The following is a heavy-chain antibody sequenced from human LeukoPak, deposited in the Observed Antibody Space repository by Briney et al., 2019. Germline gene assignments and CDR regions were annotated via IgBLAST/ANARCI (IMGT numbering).Heavy chain of an antibody. V-gene: IGHV5-51*01. CDR1: GYGFTSYW. J-gene: IGHJ4*02. D-gene: IGHD2-2*01. CDR3: ARLARYCSSTSCPGDY. Sequence: GESLKISCKGSGYGFTSYWIGWVRQMPGKGLEWMGIIYPSDSDTRYSPSFQGQVAISADKSISTAYLQWSSLKASDTAMYYCARLARYCSSTSCPGDYWGQGTLVTVSS. CDR2: IYPSDSDT.